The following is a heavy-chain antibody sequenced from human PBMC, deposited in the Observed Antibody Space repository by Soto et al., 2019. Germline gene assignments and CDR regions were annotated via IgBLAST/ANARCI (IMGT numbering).Heavy chain of an antibody. Sequence: GESLKISCKGSGYSFTKYWISWVRQMPGKGLEWMGRIDPSDSYINYSPSFQGHVTISADKSINTAYLQWSSLRASDTAIYYCARHYICRGGDCYYYGMDVWSQGTTVTAP. CDR3: ARHYICRGGDCYYYGMDV. J-gene: IGHJ6*02. CDR2: IDPSDSYI. V-gene: IGHV5-10-1*01. D-gene: IGHD3-16*01. CDR1: GYSFTKYW.